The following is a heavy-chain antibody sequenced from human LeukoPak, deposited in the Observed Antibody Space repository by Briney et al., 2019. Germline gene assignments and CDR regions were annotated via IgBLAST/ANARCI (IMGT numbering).Heavy chain of an antibody. D-gene: IGHD2-15*01. V-gene: IGHV3-23*01. CDR1: GFTFSSYS. CDR2: ISASGGST. CDR3: AKELQTARVFDP. Sequence: PGGSLRLSCAASGFTFSSYSMNWVRQAPGRGLEWVSVISASGGSTYYADSVKGRFTISRGNSKNTLYLQMDSLRAEDTAVYYCAKELQTARVFDPWGQGTLVTVSS. J-gene: IGHJ5*02.